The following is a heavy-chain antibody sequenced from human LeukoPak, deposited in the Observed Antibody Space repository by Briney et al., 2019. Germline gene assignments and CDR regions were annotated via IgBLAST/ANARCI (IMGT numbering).Heavy chain of an antibody. Sequence: GGSLRLSCAASGFIFSNYGMNWVRQAPGKGLEWVAVISYDGSNKYYADSVKGRFTISRDNSKNTLYLQMNSLRAEDTAVYYCAKDHRDSGNYYYYYGLDVWGQGTMVTVSS. V-gene: IGHV3-30*18. CDR1: GFIFSNYG. CDR2: ISYDGSNK. CDR3: AKDHRDSGNYYYYYGLDV. D-gene: IGHD1-26*01. J-gene: IGHJ6*02.